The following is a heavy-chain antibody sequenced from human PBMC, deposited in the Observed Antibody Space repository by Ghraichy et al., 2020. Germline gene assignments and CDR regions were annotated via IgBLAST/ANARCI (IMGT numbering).Heavy chain of an antibody. CDR3: ARVQRVVVVADGYWYFDL. CDR1: GFTFSSYW. Sequence: GGSLRLSCAASGFTFSSYWMSWVRQAPGKGLEWVANIKQDGSEKYYVDSVKGRFTISRDNAKNSLYLQMNSLRAEDTAVYYCARVQRVVVVADGYWYFDLWGRGTLVTVSS. V-gene: IGHV3-7*03. CDR2: IKQDGSEK. D-gene: IGHD2-15*01. J-gene: IGHJ2*01.